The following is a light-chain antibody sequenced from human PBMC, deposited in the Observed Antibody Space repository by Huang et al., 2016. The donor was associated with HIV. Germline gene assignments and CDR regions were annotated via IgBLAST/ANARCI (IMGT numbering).Light chain of an antibody. V-gene: IGKV1-39*01. CDR3: QQSYSALSS. CDR2: SAS. Sequence: IQMTQSPTSLSASIGDRVSIACRASQNINPYLNWYQQKPGKAPKLLISSASTLHSGVPSRFSGSGSGTDFTLTIRGLQLDDFATYYCQQSYSALSSFGPGTRL. J-gene: IGKJ5*01. CDR1: QNINPY.